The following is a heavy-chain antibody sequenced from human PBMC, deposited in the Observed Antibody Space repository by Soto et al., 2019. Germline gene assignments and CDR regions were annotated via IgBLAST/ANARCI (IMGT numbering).Heavy chain of an antibody. CDR2: ISYDGSNK. D-gene: IGHD6-19*01. Sequence: QVQLVESGGGVVQPGRSLRLSCAASGFTFSSYGMHWVRQAPGKGLEWVAVISYDGSNKYYADSVKGRFTISRDNSKNTLYLQMNSLRAEDTAVYYCARRGIAVAGFDYWGQGTLVTVSS. CDR1: GFTFSSYG. CDR3: ARRGIAVAGFDY. J-gene: IGHJ4*02. V-gene: IGHV3-30*03.